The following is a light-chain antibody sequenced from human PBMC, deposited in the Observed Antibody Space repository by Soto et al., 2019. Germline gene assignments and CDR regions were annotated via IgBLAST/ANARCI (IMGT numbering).Light chain of an antibody. V-gene: IGKV3D-20*01. Sequence: ETVLTQSPATLSLSPGDRATLSCGASQSINDNYLAWYQQKPGLAPRLLIYDASTRATGIPDRFSGSWSGTDFTLTISRLEPEDFAMYYCQQYSNLPPNTFGPGTKLEIK. CDR2: DAS. CDR1: QSINDNY. CDR3: QQYSNLPPNT. J-gene: IGKJ2*01.